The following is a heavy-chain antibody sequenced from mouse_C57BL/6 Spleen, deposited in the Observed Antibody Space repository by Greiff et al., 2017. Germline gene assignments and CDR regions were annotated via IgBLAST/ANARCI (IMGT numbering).Heavy chain of an antibody. V-gene: IGHV1-80*01. J-gene: IGHJ2*01. CDR1: GYAFSSYW. CDR2: IYPGDGDT. D-gene: IGHD2-4*01. Sequence: QVQLKESGAELVKPGASVKISCKASGYAFSSYWMNWVKQRPGKGLEWIGQIYPGDGDTNYNGKFKGKATLTADKSSSTAYMQLSSLTSEDSAVYFCARGHDYYFDYWGQGTTLTVSS. CDR3: ARGHDYYFDY.